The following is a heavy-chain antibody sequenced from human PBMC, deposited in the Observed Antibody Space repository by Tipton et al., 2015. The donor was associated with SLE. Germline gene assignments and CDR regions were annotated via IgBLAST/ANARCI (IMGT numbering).Heavy chain of an antibody. CDR1: GFTFSDYY. J-gene: IGHJ4*02. CDR2: VYYTGNT. D-gene: IGHD3-22*01. V-gene: IGHV4-38-2*01. CDR3: ARDEYRYDATGYHLLGHFDF. Sequence: LRLSCAGSGFTFSDYYMSWVRQAPGKGLEWVGTVYYTGNTFYNPSLKSRVTISVDTSKNQFSLKLSSVTAADTAVYYCARDEYRYDATGYHLLGHFDFWGQGTLVTVSS.